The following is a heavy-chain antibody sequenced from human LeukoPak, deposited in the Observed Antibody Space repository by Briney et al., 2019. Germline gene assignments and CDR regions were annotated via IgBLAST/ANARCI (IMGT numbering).Heavy chain of an antibody. V-gene: IGHV3-11*01. J-gene: IGHJ4*02. CDR3: ARYRVITNDYFDS. CDR1: GFTFGDYY. D-gene: IGHD3-16*01. Sequence: GGSLRLSCAASGFTFGDYYMSWIRQAPGKGLEWVSYISNSGNTIKEADSVKGRFTIYRDNAQNSLFLQMKSLRAEDTAVYYCARYRVITNDYFDSWGQGTLVTVSS. CDR2: ISNSGNTI.